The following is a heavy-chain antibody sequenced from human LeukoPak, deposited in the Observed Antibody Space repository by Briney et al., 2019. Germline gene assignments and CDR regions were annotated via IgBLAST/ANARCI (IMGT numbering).Heavy chain of an antibody. V-gene: IGHV4-30-2*01. D-gene: IGHD3-10*01. CDR3: ATNPVYGSGSSFNY. CDR1: GGSISSGGYS. CDR2: IYHSGST. J-gene: IGHJ4*02. Sequence: SQTLSLTCAVSGGSISSGGYSWSWIRQPPGKGLEWIGYIYHSGSTYYNPSLKSRVTISVDRPKNQFSLILNSVTAADTAVYYCATNPVYGSGSSFNYWGQGTLVTVSS.